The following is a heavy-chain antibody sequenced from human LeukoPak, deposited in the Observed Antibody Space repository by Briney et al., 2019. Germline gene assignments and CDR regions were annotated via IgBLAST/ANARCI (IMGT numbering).Heavy chain of an antibody. V-gene: IGHV3-23*01. J-gene: IGHJ2*01. D-gene: IGHD3-10*01. CDR1: EFTFSSCG. Sequence: GGSLRLSCAASEFTFSSCGMSWVRQAPGKGLEWVSSISSGGDHTYYADSVKDRFTISRDNSKNTLYLQMNSLRAEDTAVYYCAKIGVIGLWYFDLWGRGTLATVSS. CDR2: ISSGGDHT. CDR3: AKIGVIGLWYFDL.